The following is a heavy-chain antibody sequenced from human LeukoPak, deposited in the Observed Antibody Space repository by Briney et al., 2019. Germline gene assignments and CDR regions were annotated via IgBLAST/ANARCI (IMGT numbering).Heavy chain of an antibody. V-gene: IGHV3-30*18. CDR1: GFTFSSYG. Sequence: PGGSLRLSCAASGFTFSSYGMHWVRQAPGKGLEWVAVISYDGRKKYYRDSVKGRFSTSRDNSKKTLYLQMNSLRAEDTAVYYCAKDFYDFWSGNYGDDYYYGMDVWGQGTTVTVS. CDR3: AKDFYDFWSGNYGDDYYYGMDV. J-gene: IGHJ6*02. CDR2: ISYDGRKK. D-gene: IGHD3-3*01.